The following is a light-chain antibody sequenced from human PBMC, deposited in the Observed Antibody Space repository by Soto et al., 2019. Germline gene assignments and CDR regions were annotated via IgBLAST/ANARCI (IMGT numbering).Light chain of an antibody. Sequence: DIQMTQSPSSLSASVGDRVTITCRASQSISSYLNWYQQKPGKAPKLLIYAASSLQSGVPLRFSRSGSGTDFTLTISSLQPEDFATYYCQQSYRTPWTFGQGTKGEIK. CDR1: QSISSY. J-gene: IGKJ1*01. V-gene: IGKV1-39*01. CDR3: QQSYRTPWT. CDR2: AAS.